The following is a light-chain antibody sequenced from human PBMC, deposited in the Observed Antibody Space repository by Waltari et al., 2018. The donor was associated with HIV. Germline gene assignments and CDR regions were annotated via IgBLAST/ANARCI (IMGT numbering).Light chain of an antibody. J-gene: IGKJ1*01. CDR1: QSVSSN. Sequence: EIVMTQSLATLYVSLGDTVTLSCRASQSVSSNLALYQQKPGRAPRLLIYAAFHRAACTTASFSGGVAETEFTLTINSLQSEDFAVYYCQRCNNWPPEATFGQGTKVEVK. CDR3: QRCNNWPPEAT. V-gene: IGKV3-15*01. CDR2: AAF.